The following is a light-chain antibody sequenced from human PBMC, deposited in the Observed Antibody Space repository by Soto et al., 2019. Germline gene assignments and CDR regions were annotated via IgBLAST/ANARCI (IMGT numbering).Light chain of an antibody. CDR2: GAS. Sequence: IVSTQSPGTVSLYPGERDTLSCSAIQSVSSSYLAWYQQKPGQAPRLLIYGASSRATGIPDRFSGSGSGTDFTLTISRLEPEDFAVYYCQQYGSSAPTTFGQGTKVDVK. J-gene: IGKJ1*01. CDR3: QQYGSSAPTT. CDR1: QSVSSSY. V-gene: IGKV3-20*01.